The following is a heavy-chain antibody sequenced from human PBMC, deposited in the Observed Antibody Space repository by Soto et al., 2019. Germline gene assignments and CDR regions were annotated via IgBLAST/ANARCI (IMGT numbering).Heavy chain of an antibody. J-gene: IGHJ4*02. CDR1: GFTFSLNA. CDR2: ISYDGSDK. Sequence: GGSLRLSCAASGFTFSLNAMHWVRQAPGKGLEWVAVISYDGSDKFYADSVKGRFTISRDNSRNTLYLQMSSLKSADTAAYYCARDRYAAAVATYLDYWGQGALVTVSS. D-gene: IGHD2-2*01. CDR3: ARDRYAAAVATYLDY. V-gene: IGHV3-30*15.